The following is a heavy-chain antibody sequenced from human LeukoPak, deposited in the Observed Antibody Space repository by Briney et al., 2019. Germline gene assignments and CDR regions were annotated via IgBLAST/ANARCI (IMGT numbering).Heavy chain of an antibody. CDR1: GFTFRNYA. V-gene: IGHV3-23*01. CDR2: VSGRDDST. CDR3: AKWGDYDILTGYYDSDY. D-gene: IGHD3-9*01. J-gene: IGHJ4*02. Sequence: PGASLRLSCAASGFTFRNYAMSWVRQAPGKGLEWVSAVSGRDDSTYYADSVKGRFTTSRDNSKNTLYLQMNSLRAEDTAVYYCAKWGDYDILTGYYDSDYWGQGTLVTVSS.